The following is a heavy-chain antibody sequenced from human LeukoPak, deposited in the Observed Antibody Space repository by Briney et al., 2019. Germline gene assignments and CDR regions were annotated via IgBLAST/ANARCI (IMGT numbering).Heavy chain of an antibody. CDR1: GGSISNYY. D-gene: IGHD3-10*01. CDR2: IYSSGST. V-gene: IGHV4-4*07. Sequence: SETLSLTCTVSGGSISNYYWSWIWQPAGKGLEWIGRIYSSGSTNYNPSLKSRVTMSVDTSTNQLSLKLSSVTAADTAVYYCARLSVLLEGFDPWAREPWSPSPQ. CDR3: ARLSVLLEGFDP. J-gene: IGHJ5*02.